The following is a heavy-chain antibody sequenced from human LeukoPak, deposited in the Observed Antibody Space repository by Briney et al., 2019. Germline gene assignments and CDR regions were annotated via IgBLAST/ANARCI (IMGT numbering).Heavy chain of an antibody. D-gene: IGHD3-22*01. CDR3: ARAFREITMIVVVITLFDY. V-gene: IGHV4-34*01. J-gene: IGHJ4*02. Sequence: SETLSLTCAVYGGSFSGHYWSWIRQPPGKGLEWIGEINHSGGTNYNPSLKSRVTISVDTSKNKFSLKLSSVTAADTAVYYCARAFREITMIVVVITLFDYWGQGTLVTVSS. CDR1: GGSFSGHY. CDR2: INHSGGT.